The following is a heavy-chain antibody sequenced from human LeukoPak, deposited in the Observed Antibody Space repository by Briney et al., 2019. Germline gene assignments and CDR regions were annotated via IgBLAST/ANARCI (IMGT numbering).Heavy chain of an antibody. CDR2: ISSVSTTI. CDR1: GFTFSDYC. CDR3: ARSIYTTVTTWYYFDF. D-gene: IGHD4-17*01. J-gene: IGHJ4*02. Sequence: GGSLRLSCAASGFTFSDYCMSWIRQAPGKGLEWVSYISSVSTTIDYADSVKGRFTISRDNAKNSLYLQMNSLRAEDTAVYYCARSIYTTVTTWYYFDFWGQGNLVTVSS. V-gene: IGHV3-11*01.